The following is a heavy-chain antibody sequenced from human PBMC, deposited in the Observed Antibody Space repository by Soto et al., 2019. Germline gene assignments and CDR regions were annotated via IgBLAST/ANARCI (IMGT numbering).Heavy chain of an antibody. Sequence: SVKVSCKASGGTFSSYAISWVRQAPGQGLEWMGGIIPIFGTANYAQKFQGRVTITADESTSTAYMELSSLRSEDTAVYYCARDGYCSSTSCSLYGMDVWGQGXTVTVYS. CDR3: ARDGYCSSTSCSLYGMDV. CDR2: IIPIFGTA. CDR1: GGTFSSYA. J-gene: IGHJ6*02. V-gene: IGHV1-69*13. D-gene: IGHD2-2*03.